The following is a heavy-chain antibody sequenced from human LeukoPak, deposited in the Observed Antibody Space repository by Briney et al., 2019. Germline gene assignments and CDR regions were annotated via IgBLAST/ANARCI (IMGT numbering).Heavy chain of an antibody. J-gene: IGHJ4*02. Sequence: SETLSLTCTVSGGSISSYYWSWIRQPPGKGLEWIGCIYYSGSTNYNPSLKSRVTISVDTSKNQFSLKLSSVTAADTAVYYCARVRWELHPFDCWGQGTLVTVSS. CDR2: IYYSGST. CDR1: GGSISSYY. CDR3: ARVRWELHPFDC. V-gene: IGHV4-59*01. D-gene: IGHD1-26*01.